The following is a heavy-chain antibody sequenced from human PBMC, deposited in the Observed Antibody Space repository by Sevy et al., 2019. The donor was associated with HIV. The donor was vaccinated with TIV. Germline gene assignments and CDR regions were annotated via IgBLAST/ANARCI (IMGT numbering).Heavy chain of an antibody. CDR2: IKSKTDGGTT. D-gene: IGHD3-16*01. J-gene: IGHJ4*02. V-gene: IGHV3-15*01. CDR1: GFTFSNAW. CDR3: SSGNGRGGIDY. Sequence: GGYLRLSCAASGFTFSNAWMSCVRQAPGKGLEWVGRIKSKTDGGTTDYAAPVKGRFTISRDDSKNTLYLQMNSLETEDTAVYYCSSGNGRGGIDYWGQGTLVTVSS.